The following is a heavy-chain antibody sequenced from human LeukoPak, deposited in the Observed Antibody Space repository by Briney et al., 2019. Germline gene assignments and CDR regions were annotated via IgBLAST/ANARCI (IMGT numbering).Heavy chain of an antibody. Sequence: PGGSLRLSCAASGVTFSSYDMHWVRQAPGKGLEWVAVISYDGTNKHYADSVKGRLTISRDNSKNTLYLQMNSLRPEDTAVYYCARNSVGGSFFDYWGQGILVTVSS. J-gene: IGHJ4*02. D-gene: IGHD3-16*01. CDR2: ISYDGTNK. CDR3: ARNSVGGSFFDY. CDR1: GVTFSSYD. V-gene: IGHV3-30-3*01.